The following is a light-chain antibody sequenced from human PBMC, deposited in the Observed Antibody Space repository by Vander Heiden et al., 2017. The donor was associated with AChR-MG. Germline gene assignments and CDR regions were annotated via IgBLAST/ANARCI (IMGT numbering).Light chain of an antibody. Sequence: QSALTQPRSVSGSPGQSVTISCTGTGRDVAAYNYVSWYQHRPGEAPKLLIYDVIKRPSGVPDRFSASRSGNTAALTISGLQSEDEADYFCCSYAGSYSWLFGEGTHLTV. V-gene: IGLV2-11*01. J-gene: IGLJ3*02. CDR3: CSYAGSYSWL. CDR2: DVI. CDR1: GRDVAAYNY.